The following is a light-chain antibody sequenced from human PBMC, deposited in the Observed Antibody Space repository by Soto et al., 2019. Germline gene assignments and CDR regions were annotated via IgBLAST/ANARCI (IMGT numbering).Light chain of an antibody. Sequence: EIVLTQCPGTLSLSPGERATLTCRASQSVSSTYLIWYQQKPGQAPRLLIYGASSRATGIPDRFSGSGSGTDFTLTISRLEPEDFAVYYCQQYGSSPFTFGPGTKVDIK. V-gene: IGKV3-20*01. CDR2: GAS. CDR3: QQYGSSPFT. CDR1: QSVSSTY. J-gene: IGKJ3*01.